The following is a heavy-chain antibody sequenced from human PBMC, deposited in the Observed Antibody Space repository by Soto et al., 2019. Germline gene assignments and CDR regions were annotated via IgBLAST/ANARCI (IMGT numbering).Heavy chain of an antibody. D-gene: IGHD6-13*01. CDR3: AKGSNIAAAGKGVYYFDY. V-gene: IGHV3-23*01. Sequence: EVQLLESGGGLVQPGGSLRLSCAASGFTFSSYAMSWVRQAPGKGLEWVSAISGSGGSTYYADSVKGRFTISRDNSKNTLYLQMNSLRAEDTAVYYCAKGSNIAAAGKGVYYFDYWGQGTLVTVSS. J-gene: IGHJ4*02. CDR2: ISGSGGST. CDR1: GFTFSSYA.